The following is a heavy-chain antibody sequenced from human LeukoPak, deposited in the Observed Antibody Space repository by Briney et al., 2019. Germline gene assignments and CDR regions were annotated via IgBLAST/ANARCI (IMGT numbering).Heavy chain of an antibody. CDR3: AKDGVEQWLAYYFDY. J-gene: IGHJ4*02. CDR2: ISNDGNNK. Sequence: GGSLRLSCAASGFTFSSYGMHWVRQAPGKGLEWVAAISNDGNNKYYADSVKGRLTISRDNSKNTLYVQMNSLRAEDTALYYCAKDGVEQWLAYYFDYWGQGALVTV. CDR1: GFTFSSYG. V-gene: IGHV3-30*18. D-gene: IGHD6-19*01.